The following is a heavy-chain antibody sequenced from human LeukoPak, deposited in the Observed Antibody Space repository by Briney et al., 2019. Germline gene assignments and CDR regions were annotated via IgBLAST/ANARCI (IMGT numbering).Heavy chain of an antibody. J-gene: IGHJ1*01. CDR2: ISYDGSNK. Sequence: QPGGSLRLSCAASGFTFSSYAMHWVRQAPGKGLEWVAVISYDGSNKYYADSVKGRFTISRDNSKNTLYLQMNSLRAEDTAVYYCATGAEYFQHWGQGTLLSVSS. CDR3: ATGAEYFQH. CDR1: GFTFSSYA. V-gene: IGHV3-30*03.